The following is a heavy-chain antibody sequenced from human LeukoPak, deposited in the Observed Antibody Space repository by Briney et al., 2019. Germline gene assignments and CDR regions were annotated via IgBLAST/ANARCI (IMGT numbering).Heavy chain of an antibody. V-gene: IGHV4-39*07. CDR3: AREAAFMTTVVAYYFDY. Sequence: SETLSLTCTVSGGSFSSSSYHWGWIRQPPGKGLEWIGSIYYSGNTYYNPSLKSRVTISVDTSKSQFSLKLSSVTAADTAVYYCAREAAFMTTVVAYYFDYWGQGTLVTVSS. CDR1: GGSFSSSSYH. D-gene: IGHD4-23*01. CDR2: IYYSGNT. J-gene: IGHJ4*02.